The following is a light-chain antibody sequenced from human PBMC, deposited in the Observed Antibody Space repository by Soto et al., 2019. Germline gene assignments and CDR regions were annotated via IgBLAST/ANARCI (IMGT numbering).Light chain of an antibody. J-gene: IGLJ1*01. V-gene: IGLV1-44*01. CDR2: YDN. CDR1: NSNIGSNT. Sequence: SVLTQPPSASGTLGQRVTISCPGNNSNIGSNTVNWYQQLPGTAPKLLIYYDNLRPSGVPDRISGSKSGTSASLAISGLQSDDEADYYCAAWDDSLNGRVFGTGTKVTVL. CDR3: AAWDDSLNGRV.